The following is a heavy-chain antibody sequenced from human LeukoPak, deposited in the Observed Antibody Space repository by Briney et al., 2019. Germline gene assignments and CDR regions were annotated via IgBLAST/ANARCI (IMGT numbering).Heavy chain of an antibody. Sequence: PGGSLRLSCAASGFTFSTYAMHWVRQAPGKGLEWVAVISYDGSNKYYADSVKGRITVSRDNSKNTLYLQMNSLRAEDTAVYYCARPTYDYDSSELSGPDYWGQGTLVTVSS. CDR1: GFTFSTYA. CDR2: ISYDGSNK. V-gene: IGHV3-30-3*01. CDR3: ARPTYDYDSSELSGPDY. J-gene: IGHJ4*02. D-gene: IGHD3-22*01.